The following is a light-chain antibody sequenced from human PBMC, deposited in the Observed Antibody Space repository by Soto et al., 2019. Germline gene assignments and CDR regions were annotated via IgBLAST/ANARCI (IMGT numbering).Light chain of an antibody. CDR3: AAWDDSXNGFV. Sequence: QSVLTQPPSASGTPGQRVTISCSGSDSNIGSNSVNWYQQLPGTAPKLLIHSNNKWPSGVPDRFSGSKSGTSGFLAISGLQSEDEADYFCAAWDDSXNGFVFGGGTKVTVL. J-gene: IGLJ1*01. V-gene: IGLV1-44*01. CDR1: DSNIGSNS. CDR2: SNN.